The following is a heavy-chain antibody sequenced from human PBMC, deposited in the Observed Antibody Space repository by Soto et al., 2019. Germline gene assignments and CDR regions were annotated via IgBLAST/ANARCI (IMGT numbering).Heavy chain of an antibody. CDR3: AKSEFRGQKYYGMDV. D-gene: IGHD3-10*01. V-gene: IGHV3-23*01. Sequence: GGSLSLSCAASGFTFSSYAISWVRQAPGKGLEWVSAISGSGGSTYYADSVKGRFTISRDNSKNTLYLQMNSLRAEDTAVYYCAKSEFRGQKYYGMDVWGQGTTVTVSS. CDR1: GFTFSSYA. J-gene: IGHJ6*02. CDR2: ISGSGGST.